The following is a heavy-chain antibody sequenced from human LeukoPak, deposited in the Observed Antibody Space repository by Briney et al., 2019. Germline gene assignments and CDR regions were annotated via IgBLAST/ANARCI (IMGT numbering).Heavy chain of an antibody. CDR3: AREPLLTRGGYYYYYMDV. CDR1: GYTFIDYY. D-gene: IGHD2-2*01. CDR2: IKPKVGVT. Sequence: ASVKVSCKASGYTFIDYYMHWVRQAPGQGLEWMGWIKPKVGVTNYAQKFQGRVTMARDTSISTAYMELRRLTSDDTAVYYCAREPLLTRGGYYYYYMDVWGTGTTVTISS. J-gene: IGHJ6*03. V-gene: IGHV1-2*02.